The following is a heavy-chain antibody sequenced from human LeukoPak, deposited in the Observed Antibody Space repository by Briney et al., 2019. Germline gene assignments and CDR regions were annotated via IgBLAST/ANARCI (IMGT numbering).Heavy chain of an antibody. CDR1: GFSFSSYA. D-gene: IGHD2-15*01. Sequence: AGGSLRLSCAASGFSFSSYAMHWVRQAPGKGLEWVAVISSDGSHKYYADSVKGRFTISRDNSKNTLYLVMSSLRAGDTAVYYCARGALDAATPFDSWGQGTLVTVSS. J-gene: IGHJ5*01. CDR3: ARGALDAATPFDS. V-gene: IGHV3-30*04. CDR2: ISSDGSHK.